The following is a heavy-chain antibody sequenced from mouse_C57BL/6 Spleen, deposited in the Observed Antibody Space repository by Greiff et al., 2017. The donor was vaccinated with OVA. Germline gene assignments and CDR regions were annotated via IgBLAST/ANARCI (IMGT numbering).Heavy chain of an antibody. CDR2: INPNDGTT. CDR1: GYSFTDYN. Sequence: EVQLKQSGPELVKPGASVKISCKASGYSFTDYNMNWVQQSPGKSLEWIGVINPNDGTTSYNQKVKGRSTLTIDKASSTAYMQLSSLTSEDSAVYYCAREGGRRDFGNWGKGTTLAVS. J-gene: IGHJ2*01. CDR3: AREGGRRDFGN. V-gene: IGHV1-39*01.